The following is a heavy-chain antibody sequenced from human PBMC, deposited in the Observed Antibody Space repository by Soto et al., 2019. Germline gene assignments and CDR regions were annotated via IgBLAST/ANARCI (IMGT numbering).Heavy chain of an antibody. CDR2: IYYSGST. J-gene: IGHJ6*02. D-gene: IGHD5-12*01. CDR1: GGSISSSSYY. V-gene: IGHV4-39*01. Sequence: SETLSLTCTVSGGSISSSSYYWGWIRQPPGKGLEWIGSIYYSGSTYYNPSLKSRVTISVDTSKNQFSLKLSSVTAADTAVYYCARVATRYYYYGMDVWGQGTTVTVSS. CDR3: ARVATRYYYYGMDV.